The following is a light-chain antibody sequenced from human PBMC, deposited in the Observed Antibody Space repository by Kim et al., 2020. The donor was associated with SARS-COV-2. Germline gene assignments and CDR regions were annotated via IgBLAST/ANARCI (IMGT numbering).Light chain of an antibody. CDR2: KAS. CDR1: QSINSW. V-gene: IGKV1-5*03. J-gene: IGKJ2*01. CDR3: HQYKTYPYT. Sequence: ASIGDRVIITCRASQSINSWLAWYQQKPGKAPNLLIYKASSLESGVPSRFSGSESGTEFTLTISSLQPDDFATYYCHQYKTYPYTFGQGTKLEI.